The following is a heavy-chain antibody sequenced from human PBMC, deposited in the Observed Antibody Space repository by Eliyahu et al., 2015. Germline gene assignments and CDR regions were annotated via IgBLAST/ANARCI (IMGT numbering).Heavy chain of an antibody. Sequence: EVQLVESGGGLVXPGGSLXLSCVAXGFPFXGRNMNWVRQAPGKGLEWVXSIDLTSRYIYYADSLKGRFTISRDNAKNSLYLQINSLRAEDTAVYYCARGVAAAPDFDLWGRGTLVTVSS. CDR3: ARGVAAAPDFDL. J-gene: IGHJ2*01. CDR2: IDLTSRYI. D-gene: IGHD6-13*01. V-gene: IGHV3-21*01. CDR1: GFPFXGRN.